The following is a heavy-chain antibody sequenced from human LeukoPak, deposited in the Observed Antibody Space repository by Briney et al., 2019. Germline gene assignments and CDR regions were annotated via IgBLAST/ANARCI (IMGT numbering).Heavy chain of an antibody. CDR1: GGSFSGYY. CDR2: INRSGST. J-gene: IGHJ4*02. D-gene: IGHD3-10*01. CDR3: ARGRMGRVPGSDY. V-gene: IGHV4-34*01. Sequence: SETLSLTCAVYGGSFSGYYWRWIRQPPGKGLEWIGEINRSGSTNYNPSLKSRVTISVDTSKNQFSLKLSSVTAADTAVYYCARGRMGRVPGSDYLGQGTLVTVSS.